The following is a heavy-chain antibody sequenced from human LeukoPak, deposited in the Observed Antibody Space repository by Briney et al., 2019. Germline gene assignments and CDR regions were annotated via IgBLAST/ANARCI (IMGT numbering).Heavy chain of an antibody. CDR3: ARGPPLYSSSWYAPLYYFDY. J-gene: IGHJ4*02. CDR2: IYYSGRT. D-gene: IGHD6-13*01. V-gene: IGHV4-59*01. CDR1: GGSINNYY. Sequence: SETLSLTCTVSGGSINNYYWSWIRQPPGKGLEWIAYIYYSGRTNYNPSLKSRVTISVDTSKNQFSLKLSSVTAADTAVYYCARGPPLYSSSWYAPLYYFDYWGQGTLVTVSS.